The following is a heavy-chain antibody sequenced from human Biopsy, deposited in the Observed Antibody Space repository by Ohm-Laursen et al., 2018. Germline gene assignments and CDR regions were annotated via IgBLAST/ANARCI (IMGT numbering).Heavy chain of an antibody. CDR2: IYYSGNT. V-gene: IGHV4-59*01. D-gene: IGHD1-26*01. CDR1: GGSINNFY. Sequence: SQTLSLTCVVSGGSINNFYWSRIRQPPGKGLVWIGIIYYSGNTKYNPSLKSRVTISVDTFRNQFSLKLSSVTAADTAVYYCARVRVWADSEGAFDPWGQGTMVTVSS. CDR3: ARVRVWADSEGAFDP. J-gene: IGHJ3*01.